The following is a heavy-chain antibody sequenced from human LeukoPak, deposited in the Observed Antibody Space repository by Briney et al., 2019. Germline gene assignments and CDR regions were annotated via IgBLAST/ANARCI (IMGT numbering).Heavy chain of an antibody. CDR2: INSDGSST. Sequence: GGSLRLSCAASGFTFSSYWMHSVRQAPGKGLVWVSRINSDGSSTSYADSVKGRFTISRDNAKNTLYLQMNSLRAEDTAVYYCARAVQPGVFAFDIWGQGTMVTVSS. CDR1: GFTFSSYW. J-gene: IGHJ3*02. D-gene: IGHD1-1*01. V-gene: IGHV3-74*01. CDR3: ARAVQPGVFAFDI.